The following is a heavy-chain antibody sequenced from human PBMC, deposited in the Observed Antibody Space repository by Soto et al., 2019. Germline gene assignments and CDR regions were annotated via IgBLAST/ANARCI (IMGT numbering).Heavy chain of an antibody. V-gene: IGHV1-69*13. CDR3: AVVGGCSSTSCYNSIWFDP. CDR2: IIPIFGTA. Sequence: ASVKVSCKASGGTFSSYAISWVRQAPGQGLEWMGGIIPIFGTANYARKFQGSVTITADESTSTAYMELSSLRSEDTAVYYCAVVGGCSSTSCYNSIWFDPWGQGTLVTVSS. J-gene: IGHJ5*02. D-gene: IGHD2-2*02. CDR1: GGTFSSYA.